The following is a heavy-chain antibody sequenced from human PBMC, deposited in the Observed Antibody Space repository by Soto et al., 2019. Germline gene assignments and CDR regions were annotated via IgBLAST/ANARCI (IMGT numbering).Heavy chain of an antibody. J-gene: IGHJ4*02. CDR2: IVVGSGNT. Sequence: SVKVSCKASGFTFSNPAVQWVRQARGQRLEWIGWIVVGSGNTNYAQKFQERVTITRDMSTTTAYMELSSLRSEDTAVYYCAADKGDSYGYGNYWGQGTLVTVSS. D-gene: IGHD5-18*01. CDR1: GFTFSNPA. V-gene: IGHV1-58*01. CDR3: AADKGDSYGYGNY.